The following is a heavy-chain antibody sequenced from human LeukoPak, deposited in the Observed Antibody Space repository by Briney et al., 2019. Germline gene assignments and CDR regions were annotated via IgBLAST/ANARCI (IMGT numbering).Heavy chain of an antibody. D-gene: IGHD6-13*01. CDR3: ARDSYSSSWSGLFDY. J-gene: IGHJ4*02. V-gene: IGHV3-48*01. Sequence: PGGSLRLSCAASGFTFSSYAMSWVRQAPGKGLEWVSYIGSSGDTIFYADSVKGRFTISRDNAKNPVYLQMNSLRAEDTAVYYCARDSYSSSWSGLFDYWGQGTLVTVSS. CDR2: IGSSGDTI. CDR1: GFTFSSYA.